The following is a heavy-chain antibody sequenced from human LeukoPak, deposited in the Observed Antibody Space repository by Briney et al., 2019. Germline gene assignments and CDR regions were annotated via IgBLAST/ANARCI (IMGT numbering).Heavy chain of an antibody. CDR2: IGGSDGDI. V-gene: IGHV3-11*01. J-gene: IGHJ4*02. CDR3: ARYARELDY. Sequence: PGGSLRLSCAASGFAFRDCYMTWIRQAPGKGLEYISYIGGSDGDITYADSVRGRFTVSRDNAKNSLYLQMNSLRVEDTAVYYCARYARELDYWVQGSLVTVSS. CDR1: GFAFRDCY. D-gene: IGHD2-2*01.